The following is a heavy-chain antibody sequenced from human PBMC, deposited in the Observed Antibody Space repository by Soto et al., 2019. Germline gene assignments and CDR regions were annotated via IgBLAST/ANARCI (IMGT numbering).Heavy chain of an antibody. Sequence: GGSLRLSCAASGFTFSSDWMNWVRQSPGKGLEWVSRIISGGTRATYADFVKGRFTITRDNAKNTLYLQMHSLTADDTAVYYCARERTSRGGMDIWGQGTTVTVSS. J-gene: IGHJ6*02. V-gene: IGHV3-74*01. CDR1: GFTFSSDW. CDR2: IISGGTRA. CDR3: ARERTSRGGMDI.